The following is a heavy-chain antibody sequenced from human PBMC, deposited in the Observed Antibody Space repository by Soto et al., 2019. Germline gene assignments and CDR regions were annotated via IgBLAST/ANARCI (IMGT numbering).Heavy chain of an antibody. CDR1: GFTFSSYG. CDR3: ARDSDYSSVWYYFDH. J-gene: IGHJ4*02. CDR2: SWNDGSNE. D-gene: IGHD6-13*01. V-gene: IGHV3-33*01. Sequence: QVQLVESGGGVVQPGRSLRLSCAASGFTFSSYGMHWVRQAPGKGLEWVAVSWNDGSNEYYADSVKGRFTISRDNSKNTLYLQMNSLRAEDTAVYFCARDSDYSSVWYYFDHWGQGTLVTVSS.